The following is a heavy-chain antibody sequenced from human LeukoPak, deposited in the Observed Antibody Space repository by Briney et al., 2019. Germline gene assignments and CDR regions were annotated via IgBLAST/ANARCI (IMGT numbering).Heavy chain of an antibody. J-gene: IGHJ3*02. CDR1: GYTFTSYG. Sequence: GASVKVSCKASGYTFTSYGFSWVRQAPGQGLEWMGWISPNNYKTNYAQKVQGRVTMTTDTFTNTVYMELRSLTSDDTAVYYCARAGTGSGTYAFDIWGQGTMVTVSS. V-gene: IGHV1-18*01. CDR2: ISPNNYKT. CDR3: ARAGTGSGTYAFDI. D-gene: IGHD3-10*01.